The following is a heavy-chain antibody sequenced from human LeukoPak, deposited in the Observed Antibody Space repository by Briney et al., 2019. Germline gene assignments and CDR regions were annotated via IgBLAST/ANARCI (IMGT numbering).Heavy chain of an antibody. CDR2: ISYDGSNK. V-gene: IGHV3-30*03. CDR1: GGFTFRNYG. D-gene: IGHD3-3*01. Sequence: GGSLRLSCGVSGGFTFRNYGINWVRQAPGKGLAWGAVISYDGSNKYYADSVKGRFTISRDNSKNTLYLQMNSLRAEDTAVYYCARDTSHIRFLEWSDYWGQGTLVTVSS. J-gene: IGHJ4*02. CDR3: ARDTSHIRFLEWSDY.